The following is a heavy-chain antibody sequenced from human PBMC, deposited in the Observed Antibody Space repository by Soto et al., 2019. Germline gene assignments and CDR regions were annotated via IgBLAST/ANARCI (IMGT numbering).Heavy chain of an antibody. J-gene: IGHJ4*02. D-gene: IGHD1-26*01. V-gene: IGHV1-69*01. Sequence: QVQLVQSGAEVKKPGSSVKVSCKASGGTFSSYAISWVRQAPGQGLEWMGGIIPIFGTANYAQKFQGRVTITADESTSTAYMELSSLRSEDTAVYYCASPGRYSGSTDRANFDYWGQGTLVTVSS. CDR3: ASPGRYSGSTDRANFDY. CDR2: IIPIFGTA. CDR1: GGTFSSYA.